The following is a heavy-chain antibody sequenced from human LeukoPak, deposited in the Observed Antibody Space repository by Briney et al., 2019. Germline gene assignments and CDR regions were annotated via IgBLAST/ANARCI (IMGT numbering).Heavy chain of an antibody. CDR2: ISYDGSNK. J-gene: IGHJ3*02. D-gene: IGHD1-1*01. V-gene: IGHV3-30*04. CDR3: ARGATNGTTDAFDI. Sequence: TGGSLSLSCAASGFTFSSYAMHWVRQAPGKGLEWVAVISYDGSNKYYADSVKGRFTISRDNSRNTLYLQMKSLRAEDKAVYYCARGATNGTTDAFDIWGQGTMVTVSS. CDR1: GFTFSSYA.